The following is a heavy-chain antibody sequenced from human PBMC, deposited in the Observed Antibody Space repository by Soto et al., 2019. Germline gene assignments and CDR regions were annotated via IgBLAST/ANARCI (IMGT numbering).Heavy chain of an antibody. J-gene: IGHJ5*02. V-gene: IGHV4-34*01. CDR1: GGSFSGYY. Sequence: QVQLQQWGAGLLKPSETLSLTCAVYGGSFSGYYWSWIRQPPGKGLEWIGEINHSGSTNYNPSLKSRVTISVDTSKNQFSLKLSSVTAADTAVYYCASQFRRAARVWFDPWGQGTLVTVSS. D-gene: IGHD2-15*01. CDR3: ASQFRRAARVWFDP. CDR2: INHSGST.